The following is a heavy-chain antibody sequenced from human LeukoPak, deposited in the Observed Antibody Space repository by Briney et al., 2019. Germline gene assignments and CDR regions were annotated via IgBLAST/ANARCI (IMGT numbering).Heavy chain of an antibody. J-gene: IGHJ5*02. Sequence: TASETLSLTCTVSGGSISSYYWSWIRQPPGKGLEWIGYIYYSGSTNYDPPLKSRVTISVDTSKNQFSLKLSSVTAADTAVYYCASLWIQLWSWGQGTLVTVSS. CDR2: IYYSGST. CDR1: GGSISSYY. CDR3: ASLWIQLWS. D-gene: IGHD5-18*01. V-gene: IGHV4-59*01.